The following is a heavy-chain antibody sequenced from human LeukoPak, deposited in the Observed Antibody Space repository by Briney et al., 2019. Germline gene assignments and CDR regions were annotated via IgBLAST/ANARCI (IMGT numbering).Heavy chain of an antibody. CDR3: AVLAVVGTGDFDY. Sequence: GGSLRFSCAASGFTFSSYSMNWVRQAPGKGLEWVSSISSSSSYIYYADSVKGRFTISRDNAKNSLYLQMNSLRAEDTGLYHCAVLAVVGTGDFDYWGQGTLVTVSS. J-gene: IGHJ4*02. CDR2: ISSSSSYI. CDR1: GFTFSSYS. D-gene: IGHD6-19*01. V-gene: IGHV3-21*04.